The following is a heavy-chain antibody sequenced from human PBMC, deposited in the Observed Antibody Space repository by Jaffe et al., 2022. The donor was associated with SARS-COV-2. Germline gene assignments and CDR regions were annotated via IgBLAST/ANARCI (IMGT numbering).Heavy chain of an antibody. CDR1: GYTLTSYD. CDR3: GRGSRSGGSCCTET. D-gene: IGHD2-15*01. Sequence: QVQLVQSGAEVKKPGASVKVSCKASGYTLTSYDITWVRQATGQGLEWMGWMNPNSGNTGYAQKFQGRVTMTRNTSISTVYMELNSLRSEDTAVYYCGRGSRSGGSCCTETWGQGTLVTVSS. CDR2: MNPNSGNT. J-gene: IGHJ4*02. V-gene: IGHV1-8*02.